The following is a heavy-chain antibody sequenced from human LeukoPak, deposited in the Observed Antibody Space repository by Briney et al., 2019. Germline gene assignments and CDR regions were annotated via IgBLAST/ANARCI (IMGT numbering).Heavy chain of an antibody. Sequence: GGSLRLSCAPSGFTFSTYRMGWVRQAPGKGLEWLANMKQDGSEKYYVDSVKGRFTTSRDNAKNSLYLEMNSLRVEDTAVYYCARDLGHTGYDLYDYWGQGTLVTVSS. CDR1: GFTFSTYR. V-gene: IGHV3-7*01. J-gene: IGHJ4*02. CDR3: ARDLGHTGYDLYDY. D-gene: IGHD5-12*01. CDR2: MKQDGSEK.